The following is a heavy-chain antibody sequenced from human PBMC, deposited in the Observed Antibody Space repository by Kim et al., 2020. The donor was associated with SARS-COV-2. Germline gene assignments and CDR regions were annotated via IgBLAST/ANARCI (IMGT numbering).Heavy chain of an antibody. V-gene: IGHV1-18*01. CDR2: GNT. Sequence: GNTNYAQKLQGRVTMTTDTSTSTAYMELRSLRSDDTAVYYCAWSDGWFDPWGQGTLVTVSS. CDR3: AWSDGWFDP. J-gene: IGHJ5*02.